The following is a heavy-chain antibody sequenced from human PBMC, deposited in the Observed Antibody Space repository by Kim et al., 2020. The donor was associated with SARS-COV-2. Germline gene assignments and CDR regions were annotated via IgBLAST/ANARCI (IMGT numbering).Heavy chain of an antibody. CDR2: T. V-gene: IGHV4-4*02. CDR3: ASPAAHYDFCV. Sequence: TNYNPSLKGRVTISVDKSKNQFSLKLSSVAAADTAVYYCASPAAHYDFCVWGQGTTVTVSS. D-gene: IGHD3-3*01. J-gene: IGHJ6*02.